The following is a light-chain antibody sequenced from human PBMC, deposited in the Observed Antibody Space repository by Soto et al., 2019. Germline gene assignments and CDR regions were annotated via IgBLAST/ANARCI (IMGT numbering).Light chain of an antibody. J-gene: IGKJ4*01. CDR1: QDISNY. CDR2: DAS. CDR3: HQFDDLPFT. Sequence: DIQMTQSPSSLSASVGDRVTITCQASQDISNYLNWYQQKPGKAPKLLIYDASSLQTGVPSSFSGSGSGTSFSFPISILQPEDFATYSCHQFDDLPFTFGGGTTVEF. V-gene: IGKV1-33*01.